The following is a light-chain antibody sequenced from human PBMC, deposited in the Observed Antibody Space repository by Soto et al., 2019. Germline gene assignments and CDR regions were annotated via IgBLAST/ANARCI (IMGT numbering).Light chain of an antibody. V-gene: IGKV3-20*01. J-gene: IGKJ4*01. CDR3: QQYGSSPI. CDR1: QSVTSNY. Sequence: EIVLTQSPGTLSLSPGETATLSCRASQSVTSNYLAWYQQKPGQAPRLLIYGAFSRATGIPDRFSGSGSGTDFTLTISRLEPEDFAVYYCQQYGSSPIFGGGTKVEIK. CDR2: GAF.